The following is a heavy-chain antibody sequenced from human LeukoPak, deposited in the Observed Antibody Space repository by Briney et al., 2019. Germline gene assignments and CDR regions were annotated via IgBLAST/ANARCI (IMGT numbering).Heavy chain of an antibody. CDR2: IYYSGST. CDR1: GGSISSYY. D-gene: IGHD5-18*01. V-gene: IGHV4-59*01. J-gene: IGHJ4*02. CDR3: ASVRGYSYYFDY. Sequence: SETLSLTCTVSGGSISSYYWSWIRQPPGKGLEWIGYIYYSGSTNYNPSLKSRVTISVDTSKNQFSLKLSSVTAADTAVYYCASVRGYSYYFDYWGQGTPVTVSS.